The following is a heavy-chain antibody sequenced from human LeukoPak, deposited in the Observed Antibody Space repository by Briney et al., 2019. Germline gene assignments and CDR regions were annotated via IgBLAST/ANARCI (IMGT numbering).Heavy chain of an antibody. J-gene: IGHJ3*02. CDR2: ISVSGGST. CDR3: AKSYGSGSDDAFDI. D-gene: IGHD3-10*01. V-gene: IGHV3-23*01. CDR1: GFTFTSYA. Sequence: GRSLRLSCAASGFTFTSYAMSWVRQAPGKGLEWVSAISVSGGSTYYADSVKGRFTISRDNSKNTLYLQMNSLRAEDTAVYYCAKSYGSGSDDAFDIWGKGTMVIVSS.